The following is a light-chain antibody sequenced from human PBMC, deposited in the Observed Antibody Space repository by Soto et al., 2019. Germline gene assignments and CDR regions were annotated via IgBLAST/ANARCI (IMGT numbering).Light chain of an antibody. CDR1: SSDVAIYNY. CDR3: CSYAGSYTFARNV. V-gene: IGLV2-11*01. J-gene: IGLJ1*01. CDR2: DVS. Sequence: QSVLTQPRSVSGSPGQSVTISCTGTSSDVAIYNYISWYQQHPGEAPKLMIHDVSERPSGVPDRFSGSKSGNMASLTISGLQAEDEADYYCCSYAGSYTFARNVFGTGTKVTVL.